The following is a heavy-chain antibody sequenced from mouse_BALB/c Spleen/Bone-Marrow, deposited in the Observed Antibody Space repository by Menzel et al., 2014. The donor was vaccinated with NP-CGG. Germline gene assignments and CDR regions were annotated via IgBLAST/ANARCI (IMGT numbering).Heavy chain of an antibody. D-gene: IGHD2-1*01. CDR1: GFTFSDAW. V-gene: IGHV6-6*01. CDR3: VRNYGSYLY. CDR2: IRSKANNHAT. J-gene: IGHJ2*01. Sequence: EVQLQQPGGGLVQPGGSMKLSCAASGFTFSDAWMDWVRQSPEKGLDWVAEIRSKANNHATFYAESVKGRFTISRDDSKSCVYLQMNTLRAEDTGIYYCVRNYGSYLYWGQGTTLTVSS.